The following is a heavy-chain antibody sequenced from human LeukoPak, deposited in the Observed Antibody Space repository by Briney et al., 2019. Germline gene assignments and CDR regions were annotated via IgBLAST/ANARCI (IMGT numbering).Heavy chain of an antibody. J-gene: IGHJ6*02. CDR2: VFHSGST. Sequence: SETLSLTCTVSGGSLSSTTHYWGWIRQPPGKGLEWIGNVFHSGSTSYNPSLKSRVTISVDTSKTQFSLRLSSVTAADTAVYYCARQGIDSSDDYYYYGMDVWGQGTTVTVSS. V-gene: IGHV4-39*01. D-gene: IGHD2-15*01. CDR1: GGSLSSTTHY. CDR3: ARQGIDSSDDYYYYGMDV.